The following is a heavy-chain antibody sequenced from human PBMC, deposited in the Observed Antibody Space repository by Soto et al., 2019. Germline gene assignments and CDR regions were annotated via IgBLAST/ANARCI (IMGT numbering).Heavy chain of an antibody. D-gene: IGHD6-6*01. CDR3: ARILLAQTYSTSGGYFDL. CDR1: GYTFTSYG. V-gene: IGHV1-18*04. J-gene: IGHJ2*01. Sequence: QVQLVQSGAEVKKPGASVKVSCKASGYTFTSYGISWVRQAPGQGLEWMGWISAYNGNTNYAQKLQGRVTMTTDTATSTAYMELRSLRYDDTAVYYCARILLAQTYSTSGGYFDLWGRGTLVTVSS. CDR2: ISAYNGNT.